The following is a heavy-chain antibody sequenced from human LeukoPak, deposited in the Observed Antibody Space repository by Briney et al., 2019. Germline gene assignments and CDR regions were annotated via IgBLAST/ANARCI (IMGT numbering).Heavy chain of an antibody. V-gene: IGHV3-30-3*01. D-gene: IGHD2-2*01. CDR2: ISYDGSNK. Sequence: PGGSLRLSCAASGFTFSSYAMHWVRQAPGKGLEWVAVISYDGSNKYYADSVKGRFTISRDNSKNTLYLQMNSLRAEDTAVYSCAYSSSTFTWYFDYWGQGTLVTVSS. CDR3: AYSSSTFTWYFDY. CDR1: GFTFSSYA. J-gene: IGHJ4*02.